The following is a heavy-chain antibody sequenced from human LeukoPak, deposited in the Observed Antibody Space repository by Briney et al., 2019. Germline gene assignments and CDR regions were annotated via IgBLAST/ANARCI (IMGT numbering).Heavy chain of an antibody. CDR2: MNPNSGNT. CDR3: AIRTPVDIVATLGERVKKGLDY. V-gene: IGHV1-8*01. D-gene: IGHD5-12*01. Sequence: GASAKVSCKASGYTFTSYDINWLRQATGQGPEWMGWMNPNSGNTGYAQKFQGRVTMTRNTSMSTAYLELSSLRSEDTAMYYCAIRTPVDIVATLGERVKKGLDYWGQGTLVTVSS. J-gene: IGHJ4*02. CDR1: GYTFTSYD.